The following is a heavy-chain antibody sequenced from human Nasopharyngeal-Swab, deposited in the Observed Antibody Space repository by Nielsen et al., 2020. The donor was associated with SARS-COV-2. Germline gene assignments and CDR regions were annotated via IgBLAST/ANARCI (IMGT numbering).Heavy chain of an antibody. V-gene: IGHV3-30*18. CDR1: GFTFSSYG. Sequence: GESLNISCAASGFTFSSYGMHWVRQAPGKGLEWVAVISYDGSNKYYADSVKGRFTISRDNSKNTLYLQMNSLRAEDTAVYYCAKDPGGVVIMGWFDPWGQGTLVTVSS. CDR2: ISYDGSNK. CDR3: AKDPGGVVIMGWFDP. D-gene: IGHD3-3*01. J-gene: IGHJ5*02.